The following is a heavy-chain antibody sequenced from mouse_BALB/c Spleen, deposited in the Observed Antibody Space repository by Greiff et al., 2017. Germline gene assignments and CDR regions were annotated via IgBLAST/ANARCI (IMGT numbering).Heavy chain of an antibody. CDR2: IYPGDGDT. CDR3: ARHYRYDGWYFDV. V-gene: IGHV1-87*01. CDR1: GYTFTSYW. Sequence: QVQLQQSGAELARPGASVKLSCKASGYTFTSYWMQWVKQRPGQGLEWIGAIYPGDGDTRYTQKFKGKATLTADKSSSTAYMQLSSLASEDSAVYYCARHYRYDGWYFDVWGAGTTVTVSS. J-gene: IGHJ1*01. D-gene: IGHD2-14*01.